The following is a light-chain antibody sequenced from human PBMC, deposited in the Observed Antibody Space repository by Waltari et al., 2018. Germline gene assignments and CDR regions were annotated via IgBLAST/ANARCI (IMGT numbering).Light chain of an antibody. J-gene: IGKJ2*01. Sequence: DIQMTQSPSSLSASVGDRVTITCRASDNVNNFLNWYQQKPGKAPKLLIYKTSTLQSGVPSRFSGSGSGTEFTFTINGLQSEDVGTYYCQHGHSLPYNFGQGTTVEIK. V-gene: IGKV1-33*01. CDR2: KTS. CDR1: DNVNNF. CDR3: QHGHSLPYN.